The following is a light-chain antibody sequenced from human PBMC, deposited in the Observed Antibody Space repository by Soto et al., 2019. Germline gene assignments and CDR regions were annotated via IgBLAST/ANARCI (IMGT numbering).Light chain of an antibody. V-gene: IGKV1-39*01. CDR2: AAS. Sequence: DIQMTQYPSSLSASVGDRVTITCRASQSIRSYLTWYQQKPGNAPKLLIYAASSLQTGVSSRFSGSGSGTDFTLTISNLQPEDFATYYCQQTSSTPTFGGGPKVDIK. J-gene: IGKJ4*01. CDR1: QSIRSY. CDR3: QQTSSTPT.